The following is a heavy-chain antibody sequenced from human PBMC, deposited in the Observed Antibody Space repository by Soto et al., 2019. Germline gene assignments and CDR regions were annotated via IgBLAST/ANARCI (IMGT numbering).Heavy chain of an antibody. D-gene: IGHD3-3*01. J-gene: IGHJ3*01. CDR3: ERFAPLYGEYVLEF. CDR2: IYYSGST. CDR1: GGSISSYY. Sequence: SETLSLTCTVSGGSISSYYWSWIRQPPGKGLEWIGYIYYSGSTNYNPSLKSRVTISVDTSKNQFSLKLSSVTAADTAVYYCERFAPLYGEYVLEFWGQGTMVTVS. V-gene: IGHV4-59*08.